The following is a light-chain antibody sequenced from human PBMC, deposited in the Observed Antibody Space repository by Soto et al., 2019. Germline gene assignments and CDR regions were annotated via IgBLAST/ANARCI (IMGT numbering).Light chain of an antibody. Sequence: IRLTQSPSSLSASVGDRVTITCRASQGVNSYLGWYQQKPGKAPKVLIYGASTLQSGVPSRFSGSGSGTDFTLTISSLQPVDYASYYCQQLNSYPYTFGQGTEVDIK. J-gene: IGKJ2*01. CDR2: GAS. CDR1: QGVNSY. CDR3: QQLNSYPYT. V-gene: IGKV1-9*01.